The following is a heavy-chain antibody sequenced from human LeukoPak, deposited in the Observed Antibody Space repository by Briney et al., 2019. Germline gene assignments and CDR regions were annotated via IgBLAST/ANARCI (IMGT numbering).Heavy chain of an antibody. CDR3: AKEPLKDYDFWSGYPY. V-gene: IGHV3-23*01. CDR1: GFTFSSYA. Sequence: GGSLRLSSAASGFTFSSYAMSWVRQAPGKGLEWVSAISGSGGSTYYADSVKGRFTISRDDSKNTLYLQMNSLRAEDTAVYYCAKEPLKDYDFWSGYPYWGQGTLVTVSS. CDR2: ISGSGGST. J-gene: IGHJ4*02. D-gene: IGHD3-3*01.